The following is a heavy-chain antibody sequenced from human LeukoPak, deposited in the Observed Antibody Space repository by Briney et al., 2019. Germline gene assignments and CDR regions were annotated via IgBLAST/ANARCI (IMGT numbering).Heavy chain of an antibody. CDR3: ARARLTDSGSDY. Sequence: GGSLRLSCAASGFTFSSHDMHWVRQAPGKGLEWVSSTTSSTKIYYADSVKGRFTISRDNAKNSLYLQMNSLRAEDTAVYYCARARLTDSGSDYWGQGTLVTVSS. V-gene: IGHV3-21*06. CDR2: TTSSTKI. D-gene: IGHD2-15*01. CDR1: GFTFSSHD. J-gene: IGHJ4*02.